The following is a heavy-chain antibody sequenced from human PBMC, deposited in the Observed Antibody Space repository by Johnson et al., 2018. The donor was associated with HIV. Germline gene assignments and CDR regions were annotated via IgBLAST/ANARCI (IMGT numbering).Heavy chain of an antibody. V-gene: IGHV3-30*18. CDR1: GFTFSTYG. J-gene: IGHJ3*02. CDR3: AKGDCGGVCYVYAFDM. D-gene: IGHD2-21*01. CDR2: ISYDGSNE. Sequence: QEKLVESGGGVVQPGRSLRLSCAASGFTFSTYGMHWVRQAPGKGLEWVAVISYDGSNEYYVESVKGRFTISRDNSKNTLYLQMNSLRAEDTAVYYCAKGDCGGVCYVYAFDMWGQGTMVTVSS.